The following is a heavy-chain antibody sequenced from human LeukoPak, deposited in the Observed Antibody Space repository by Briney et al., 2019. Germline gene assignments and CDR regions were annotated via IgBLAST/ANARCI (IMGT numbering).Heavy chain of an antibody. Sequence: SVKVSCKTSGYTFTRYGISWVPHAPGQGLEWMGGVIPIFGTAKYAQKFQGRVAITADKSTSTAYMELSSLRSEDTAVYYCARATGYSSTWYPLDPWGQGTLVTVSS. CDR3: ARATGYSSTWYPLDP. V-gene: IGHV1-69*06. D-gene: IGHD6-13*01. CDR1: GYTFTRYG. J-gene: IGHJ5*02. CDR2: VIPIFGTA.